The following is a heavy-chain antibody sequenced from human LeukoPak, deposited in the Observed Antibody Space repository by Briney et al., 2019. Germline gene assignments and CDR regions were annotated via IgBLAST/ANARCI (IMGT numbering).Heavy chain of an antibody. CDR2: IFYSGNS. V-gene: IGHV4-59*01. D-gene: IGHD3-22*01. Sequence: SETLSLTCTVSGGSISTYYWSWIRQPPGKGLEWHGYIFYSGNSNYNPSLKSRVTISVDTSKNQFSLKLSSVTAADTAVYYCAGLGASGNGYLSWFDPWGQGTLVTVSS. CDR3: AGLGASGNGYLSWFDP. J-gene: IGHJ5*02. CDR1: GGSISTYY.